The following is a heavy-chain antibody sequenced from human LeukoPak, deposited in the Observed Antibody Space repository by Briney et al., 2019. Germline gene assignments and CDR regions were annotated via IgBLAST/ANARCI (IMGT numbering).Heavy chain of an antibody. J-gene: IGHJ3*02. CDR2: IFYSGST. V-gene: IGHV4-38-2*01. D-gene: IGHD3-10*01. CDR3: AKSNGYGLVDI. Sequence: PGGSLRLSCAASGFTLNNYAMSWVRLPPGKGLEWIGNIFYSGSTYYSPSLRSRVTISLDTSRNQFSLKLNSVTAADTAVYYCAKSNGYGLVDIWGQGTMVTVSS. CDR1: GFTLNNYA.